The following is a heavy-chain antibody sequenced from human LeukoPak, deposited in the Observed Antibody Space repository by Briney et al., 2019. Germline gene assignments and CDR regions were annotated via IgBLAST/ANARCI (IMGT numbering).Heavy chain of an antibody. D-gene: IGHD6-13*01. CDR1: GFTFNNYW. CDR2: IKEDGNEN. J-gene: IGHJ6*03. V-gene: IGHV3-7*01. CDR3: ARDLSLHIYSSPIKSYYIDV. Sequence: GGSLRLSCAVSGFTFNNYWMSWVRQAPGKGLEWGANIKEDGNENYYVDSVKGRLTVSRENADTSLYLEMNSPRVEDTAVYYCARDLSLHIYSSPIKSYYIDVWGKGTTVTVSS.